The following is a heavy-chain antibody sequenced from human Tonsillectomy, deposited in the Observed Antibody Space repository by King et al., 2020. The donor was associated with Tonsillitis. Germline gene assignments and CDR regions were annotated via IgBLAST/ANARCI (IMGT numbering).Heavy chain of an antibody. V-gene: IGHV5-51*01. CDR2: IYPGDSDT. J-gene: IGHJ6*02. CDR3: ASVVVAGAPSSAYYHYGMDV. Sequence: QLVQSGAEVKKPGESLKISCKGSGYSFTSYWIAWVRQMPGKGLEWMGIIYPGDSDTRYSPSFQGQVTISVDKAISTAYLQWSSLKAPDTAMYYCASVVVAGAPSSAYYHYGMDVWGQGTTVTVSS. CDR1: GYSFTSYW. D-gene: IGHD2-21*01.